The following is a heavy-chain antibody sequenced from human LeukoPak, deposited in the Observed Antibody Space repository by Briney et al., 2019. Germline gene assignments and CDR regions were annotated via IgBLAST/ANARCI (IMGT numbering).Heavy chain of an antibody. Sequence: SETLSLTCTVSGGSISSHYWSWIRQPPGKGLEWIGYIYYSGSTNYNPSLKSRVTISVDTSKNQFSLKLSSVTAAGTAVYYCARVRCDSTRWFDPWGQGTLVTVSS. CDR3: ARVRCDSTRWFDP. CDR2: IYYSGST. J-gene: IGHJ5*02. V-gene: IGHV4-59*11. D-gene: IGHD2/OR15-2a*01. CDR1: GGSISSHY.